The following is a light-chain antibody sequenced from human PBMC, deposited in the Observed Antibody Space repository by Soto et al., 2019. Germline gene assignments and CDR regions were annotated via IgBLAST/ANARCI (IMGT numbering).Light chain of an antibody. Sequence: QSALTQPASVSGSPGQSITISCTGTNTDVGGYDRVSWYQHHPGKAPKMLIFEVFNRPSGISDRFSGSKSGDTASLTISGLQAEDEAEYYCCSYVDTSAFVRFGGGTKLTVL. V-gene: IGLV2-14*01. CDR2: EVF. CDR3: CSYVDTSAFVR. J-gene: IGLJ3*02. CDR1: NTDVGGYDR.